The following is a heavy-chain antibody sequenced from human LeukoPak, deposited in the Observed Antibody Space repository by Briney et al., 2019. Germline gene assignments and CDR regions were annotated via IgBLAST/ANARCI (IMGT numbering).Heavy chain of an antibody. J-gene: IGHJ4*02. Sequence: SETLSLTCAVYGGSFSGYYWSWIRQPPGKGLEWIGEINHSGSTNYNPSLKSRVTISVDTSKNQFSLKLSSVTAADTAVYYCARLWGVMGIAAPWYFDYWGQGTLVTVSS. CDR1: GGSFSGYY. CDR3: ARLWGVMGIAAPWYFDY. CDR2: INHSGST. V-gene: IGHV4-34*01. D-gene: IGHD6-13*01.